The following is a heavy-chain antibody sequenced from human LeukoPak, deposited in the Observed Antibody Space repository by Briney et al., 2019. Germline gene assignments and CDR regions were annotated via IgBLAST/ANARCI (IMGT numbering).Heavy chain of an antibody. CDR3: ARGLVSGWYQLDVAFDI. Sequence: SETLSLTSPLYAASISSYYWSWIRQPPGKGLEWIGSIYYSGSTNYNPSLKSRVAISVDTSKNQFSLKLSSVTAADTAVYYCARGLVSGWYQLDVAFDIWGQGTMVTVSS. J-gene: IGHJ3*02. CDR2: IYYSGST. CDR1: AASISSYY. D-gene: IGHD6-19*01. V-gene: IGHV4-59*01.